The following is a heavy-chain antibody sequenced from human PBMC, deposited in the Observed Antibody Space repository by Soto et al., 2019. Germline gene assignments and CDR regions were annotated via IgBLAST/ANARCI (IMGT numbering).Heavy chain of an antibody. Sequence: EVQLLESGGGLVQPGESLRLSCAASGITFSSYAMNWVRQAPGRGLEWVSAISGSGGTTYYADSVKGRFTISRDNSKNTLYLQMNSLRADDTAVYYCAKGGFWVHYGMDVWGQGTTVTVSS. D-gene: IGHD3-16*01. CDR3: AKGGFWVHYGMDV. V-gene: IGHV3-23*01. J-gene: IGHJ6*01. CDR1: GITFSSYA. CDR2: ISGSGGTT.